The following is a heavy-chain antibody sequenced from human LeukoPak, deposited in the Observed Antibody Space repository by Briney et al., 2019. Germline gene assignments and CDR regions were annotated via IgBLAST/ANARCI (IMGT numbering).Heavy chain of an antibody. D-gene: IGHD3-22*01. Sequence: ASVKVSCKASGYTFTSYGISWVRQAPGQGLEWMGIINPSGGSTSYAQKFQGRVTMTRDTSTSTVYMELSSLRSEDTAVYYCARDSGDSSGYYPPSFDYWGQGTLVTVSS. V-gene: IGHV1-46*01. CDR2: INPSGGST. J-gene: IGHJ4*02. CDR1: GYTFTSYG. CDR3: ARDSGDSSGYYPPSFDY.